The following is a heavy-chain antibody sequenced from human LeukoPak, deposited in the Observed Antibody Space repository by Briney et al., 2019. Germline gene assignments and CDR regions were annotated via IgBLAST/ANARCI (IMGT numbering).Heavy chain of an antibody. V-gene: IGHV4-59*01. CDR3: ARGGSGISNAFDI. J-gene: IGHJ3*02. CDR1: GGSISSYY. D-gene: IGHD3-10*01. CDR2: LYYSGST. Sequence: SETLSLTCSVSGGSISSYYWSWIRQPPGNGLEWIGYLYYSGSTNSNPSLKSRVTMSVDTSKNQFSLKLRSVTAADTAVYYCARGGSGISNAFDIWGQGTMVTVSS.